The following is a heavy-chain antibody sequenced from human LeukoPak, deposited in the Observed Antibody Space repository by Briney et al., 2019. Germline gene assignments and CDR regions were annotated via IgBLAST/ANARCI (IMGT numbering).Heavy chain of an antibody. CDR1: GFTFDDYA. D-gene: IGHD1-1*01. CDR2: ISWNSGSI. CDR3: AKDNGVAGTYYYGMDV. J-gene: IGHJ6*02. Sequence: GGSLRLSCAASGFTFDDYAMHWVRQASGKGLEWVSGISWNSGSIGYADSVKGRFTISRDNAKNSLYLQMNSLRAEDTALYYCAKDNGVAGTYYYGMDVWGQGTTVTVSS. V-gene: IGHV3-9*01.